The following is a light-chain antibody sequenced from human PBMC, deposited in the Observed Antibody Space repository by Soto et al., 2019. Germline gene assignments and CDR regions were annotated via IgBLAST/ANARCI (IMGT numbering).Light chain of an antibody. CDR3: CSYAGSSNV. V-gene: IGLV2-8*01. CDR1: GSDVGGYNY. CDR2: EVN. J-gene: IGLJ1*01. Sequence: QSALTQPPSASGSPGQSVAISCTGTGSDVGGYNYVSWYQQHPGKATKLMIYEVNKRPSGVPDRFSGSKSGNTASLTVSGLQAEDEADYYCCSYAGSSNVFGTGTKGTV.